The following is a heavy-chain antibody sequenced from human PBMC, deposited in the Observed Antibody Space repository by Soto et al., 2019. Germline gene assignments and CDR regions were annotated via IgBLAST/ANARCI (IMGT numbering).Heavy chain of an antibody. Sequence: PSASVDLTCTVSGGSICSRRYYWGWSRQPPGNWLEWIGSIYYSGSTYYNPSLKSRVTISVDTSKNQFSLKLSSVTAADTAVYYCASLYSGYDRFIDYWGQGTLVTVSS. V-gene: IGHV4-39*01. CDR2: IYYSGST. D-gene: IGHD5-12*01. CDR1: GGSICSRRYY. CDR3: ASLYSGYDRFIDY. J-gene: IGHJ4*02.